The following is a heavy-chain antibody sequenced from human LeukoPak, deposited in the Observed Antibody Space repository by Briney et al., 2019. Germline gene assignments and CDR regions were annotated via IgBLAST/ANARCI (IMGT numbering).Heavy chain of an antibody. CDR1: GFTFSSYS. J-gene: IGHJ6*02. CDR2: ISSSSSYI. Sequence: GGSLRLSCAASGFTFSSYSMNWVRQAPGKGLEWVSSISSSSSYIYYADSVKGRFTISRDNAKNSLYLQMNSLGAEDTAVYYCAKDQGRRIQPLDYGMDVWGQGTTVTVSS. V-gene: IGHV3-21*01. D-gene: IGHD5-18*01. CDR3: AKDQGRRIQPLDYGMDV.